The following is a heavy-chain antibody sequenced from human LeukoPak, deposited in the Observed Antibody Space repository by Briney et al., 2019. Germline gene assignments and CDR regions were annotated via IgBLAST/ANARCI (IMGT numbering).Heavy chain of an antibody. J-gene: IGHJ4*02. CDR2: ISYDGSNK. CDR3: ARDYGVGATTSRVSDD. CDR1: GFTFSSYA. D-gene: IGHD1-26*01. V-gene: IGHV3-30-3*01. Sequence: PGGSLRLSCAASGFTFSSYAMHWVRQAPGKGLEWVAVISYDGSNKYYADSVKGRFTISRDNSKNTLYLQMNSLRAEDTAVYYCARDYGVGATTSRVSDDWGQGTLVPGSS.